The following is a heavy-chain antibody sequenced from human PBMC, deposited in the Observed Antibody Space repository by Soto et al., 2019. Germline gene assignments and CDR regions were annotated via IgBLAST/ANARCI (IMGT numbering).Heavy chain of an antibody. CDR1: GFTFTSYW. CDR3: ARLRFILMVRDFDS. V-gene: IGHV3-7*05. D-gene: IGHD2-8*01. CDR2: IKQDGTSK. Sequence: EVQLVESGGGLVQPGGSLRLSCEASGFTFTSYWMSWVRQAPGKGLEWVANIKQDGTSKYYADSVKGRFTVSRDNAKSSIHLQMDSLRDDDTAVYRCARLRFILMVRDFDSWGQGTLVTVSS. J-gene: IGHJ4*02.